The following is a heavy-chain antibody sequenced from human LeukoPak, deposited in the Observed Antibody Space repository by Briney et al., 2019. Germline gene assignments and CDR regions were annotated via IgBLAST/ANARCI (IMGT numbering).Heavy chain of an antibody. CDR2: IWYDGSKK. J-gene: IGHJ4*02. CDR3: ARASYYDRDFDY. D-gene: IGHD3-22*01. Sequence: GGSLRLSCAASGFTFSSNGMHWVRQAPGKGLEWVAVIWYDGSKKYYADSVKGRFTISRDNFKNTLDLQMDSLRAEDTAVYYCARASYYDRDFDYWGQGTLVTVSS. CDR1: GFTFSSNG. V-gene: IGHV3-33*01.